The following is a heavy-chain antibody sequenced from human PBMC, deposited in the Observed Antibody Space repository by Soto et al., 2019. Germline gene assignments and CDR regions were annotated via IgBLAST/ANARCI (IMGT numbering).Heavy chain of an antibody. CDR3: AKGTTIFGVVTPGDV. CDR1: AFTFSIYG. D-gene: IGHD3-3*01. CDR2: ISYDGNNK. Sequence: GGSLRLSCAASAFTFSIYGMHWVRQAPGKGQGWVAVISYDGNNKYYADSVRGRFTISRDNSKNTLYLQMNSLRAEDTAVYYCAKGTTIFGVVTPGDVWGQGTTVTVSS. J-gene: IGHJ6*02. V-gene: IGHV3-30*18.